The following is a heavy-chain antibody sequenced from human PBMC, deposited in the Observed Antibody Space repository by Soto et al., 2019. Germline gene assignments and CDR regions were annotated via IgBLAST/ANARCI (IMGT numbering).Heavy chain of an antibody. Sequence: GASVKVSCKASGGTFSSYAISWVRQAPGQGLEWMGGIIPIFGTANYAQKFQGRVTITADESTSTAYMELSSLSSEDTAVYYCASVDILVVVAATVPEYAAPHYYYGMDVWGQGTTVTVSS. D-gene: IGHD2-15*01. V-gene: IGHV1-69*13. CDR3: ASVDILVVVAATVPEYAAPHYYYGMDV. J-gene: IGHJ6*02. CDR2: IIPIFGTA. CDR1: GGTFSSYA.